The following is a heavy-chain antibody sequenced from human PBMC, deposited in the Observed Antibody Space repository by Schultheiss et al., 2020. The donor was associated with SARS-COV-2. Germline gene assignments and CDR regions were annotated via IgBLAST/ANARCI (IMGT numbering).Heavy chain of an antibody. D-gene: IGHD2-2*01. J-gene: IGHJ6*02. CDR3: VRDGPAASYGMDV. CDR2: ISYDGSEK. V-gene: IGHV3-30*03. Sequence: GGSLRLSCAASGFTFNVYGMHWVRQAPGKGLEWVAVISYDGSEKKYADSVKGRFTISRDNSKNTLYLQMSSLRDEDTAMYYCVRDGPAASYGMDVWGQGTTVTVSS. CDR1: GFTFNVYG.